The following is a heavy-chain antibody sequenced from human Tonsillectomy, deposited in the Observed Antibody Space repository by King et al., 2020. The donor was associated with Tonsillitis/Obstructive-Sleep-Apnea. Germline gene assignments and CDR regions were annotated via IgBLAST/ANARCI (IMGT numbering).Heavy chain of an antibody. CDR3: AKAMVQGIIITIFDY. CDR2: LSGGGGST. J-gene: IGHJ4*02. D-gene: IGHD3-10*01. V-gene: IGHV3-23*04. CDR1: GITFSSYA. Sequence: VQLVESGGGLVQPGGSLRLSCAASGITFSSYAMSWVRQAPGKGLEWVSTLSGGGGSTYYADSVKGRFTISRDNSKNTLYLQMNSLSAEDTAVYYCAKAMVQGIIITIFDYWGQGTLVTVSS.